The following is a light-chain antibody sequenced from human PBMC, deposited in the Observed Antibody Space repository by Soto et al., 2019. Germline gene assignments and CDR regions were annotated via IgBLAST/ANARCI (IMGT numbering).Light chain of an antibody. CDR2: DDA. V-gene: IGLV3-21*02. J-gene: IGLJ2*01. CDR3: QVGDVSLDHQV. CDR1: NIGSKT. Sequence: SDARTQPPSVEGAPGQTASITCGGNNIGSKTVHWYQQKPGQAPMLVVYDDADRPSGIPERFSGSNSGNTATLTISRVEAGDEAAYYCQVGDVSLDHQVFGGGTKVTVL.